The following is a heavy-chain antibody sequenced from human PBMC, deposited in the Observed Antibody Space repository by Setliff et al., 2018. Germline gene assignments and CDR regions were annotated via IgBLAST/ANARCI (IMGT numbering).Heavy chain of an antibody. CDR2: IFHSGST. Sequence: PSETLSLTCTVSGGSISSDTYYWGWIRQPPGKGLEWIGSIFHSGSTYYSPSLKSRVTISVDTSKNQFSLKLTSVTAADTAVYYCARAGPTVTFFRVLVISWWDPWGQGSLVTVSS. D-gene: IGHD3-3*01. CDR3: ARAGPTVTFFRVLVISWWDP. CDR1: GGSISSDTYY. J-gene: IGHJ5*02. V-gene: IGHV4-39*01.